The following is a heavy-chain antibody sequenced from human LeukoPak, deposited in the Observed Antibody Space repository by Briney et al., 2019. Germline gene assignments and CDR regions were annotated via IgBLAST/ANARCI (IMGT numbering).Heavy chain of an antibody. CDR2: ISGSGGST. J-gene: IGHJ4*02. CDR1: GFTFSNYA. CDR3: VRGPEYYYDSSSGNY. Sequence: GGSLRLSCAASGFTFSNYAMSWVRQAPGKGLEWVSAISGSGGSTYYADSVKGRFTISRDNSKNTLYLQMNSLRAEDTAVYYCVRGPEYYYDSSSGNYWGQGTLVTVSS. D-gene: IGHD3-22*01. V-gene: IGHV3-23*01.